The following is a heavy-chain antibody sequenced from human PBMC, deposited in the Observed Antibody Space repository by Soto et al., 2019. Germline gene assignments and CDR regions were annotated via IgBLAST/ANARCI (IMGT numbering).Heavy chain of an antibody. D-gene: IGHD5-12*01. CDR3: ANSPSIVATTQFDY. V-gene: IGHV3-23*01. Sequence: GGSLRLSCAASGFTFSSYAMSWVRQAPGKGLEWVLAISGSGGSTYYADSVKGRFTISRDNSKNTLYLQMNSLRAEDTAVYYCANSPSIVATTQFDYWGQGTLVTVSS. J-gene: IGHJ4*02. CDR2: ISGSGGST. CDR1: GFTFSSYA.